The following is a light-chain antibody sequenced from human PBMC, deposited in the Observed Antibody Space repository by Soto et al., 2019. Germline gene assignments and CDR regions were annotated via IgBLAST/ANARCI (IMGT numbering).Light chain of an antibody. CDR2: AAS. CDR3: KQYNSYAWT. Sequence: IQMAQSPSSWCAPVRDRVTIACRASLGIGNDCGGYQHKTGKAHKSLIYAASSLQSGVPSRFSGSGSWTEFTLTIRSLQPEDFATYYCKQYNSYAWTFGQGTKVDIK. J-gene: IGKJ1*01. CDR1: LGIGND. V-gene: IGKV1-17*01.